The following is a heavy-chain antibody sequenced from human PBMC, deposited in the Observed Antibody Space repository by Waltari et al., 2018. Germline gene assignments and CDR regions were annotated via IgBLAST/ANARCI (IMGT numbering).Heavy chain of an antibody. D-gene: IGHD2-15*01. CDR1: GGTFSSYA. Sequence: QVQLVQSGAEVKKPGSSVKVSCKASGGTFSSYAINWVRQATGQGLEWMGWMNPNSGNTGYAQKFQGRVTITRNTSISTAYMELSSLRSEDTAVYYCARGQFQHDCSGGSCYGRYYYMDVWGKGTTVTVSS. J-gene: IGHJ6*03. CDR3: ARGQFQHDCSGGSCYGRYYYMDV. V-gene: IGHV1-8*03. CDR2: MNPNSGNT.